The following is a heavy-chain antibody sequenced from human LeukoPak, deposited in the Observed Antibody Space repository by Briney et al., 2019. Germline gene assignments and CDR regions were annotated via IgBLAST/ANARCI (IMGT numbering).Heavy chain of an antibody. V-gene: IGHV4-61*02. Sequence: SQTLSLTCTVSGGSISSGSYYWSWIRQPAGKGLEWIGRIYTSGSTNYNPSLKSRVTISVDTSKNQFSLKLSSVTAADTAVYYCARLTWFDPWGQGTLVTVSS. CDR3: ARLTWFDP. D-gene: IGHD2-21*02. J-gene: IGHJ5*02. CDR1: GGSISSGSYY. CDR2: IYTSGST.